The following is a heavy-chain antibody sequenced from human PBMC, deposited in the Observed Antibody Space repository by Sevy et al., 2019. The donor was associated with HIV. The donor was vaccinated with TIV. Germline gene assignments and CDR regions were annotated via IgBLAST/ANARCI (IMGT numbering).Heavy chain of an antibody. J-gene: IGHJ5*02. CDR1: GFTFSSYS. CDR2: ISSRSTFT. D-gene: IGHD2-2*01. Sequence: GGSLRLSCAASGFTFSSYSMNWVRQAPGKGLEWVSSISSRSTFTYYADSLKGRFTISRDNAKNSLYLQMNSLRVEDTAVYYCAREGASRPFDPWGQGTLVTVS. CDR3: AREGASRPFDP. V-gene: IGHV3-21*01.